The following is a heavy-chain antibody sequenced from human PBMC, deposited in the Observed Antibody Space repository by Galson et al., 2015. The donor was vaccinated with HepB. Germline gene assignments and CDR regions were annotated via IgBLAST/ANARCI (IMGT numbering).Heavy chain of an antibody. J-gene: IGHJ4*02. CDR3: ATVITFDRALDY. CDR1: GFTFSSYG. Sequence: SLRLSCAASGFTFSSYGMHWVRQAPGKGLEWVAFIRYDGSNKYYADSVKGRFTISRDNSKNTLYLQMNSLRAEDTAVYYCATVITFDRALDYWGQGTLVTVSS. V-gene: IGHV3-30*02. CDR2: IRYDGSNK. D-gene: IGHD3-16*01.